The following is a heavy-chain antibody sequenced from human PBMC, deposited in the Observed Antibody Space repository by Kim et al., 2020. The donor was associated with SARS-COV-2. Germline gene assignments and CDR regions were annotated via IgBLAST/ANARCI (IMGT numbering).Heavy chain of an antibody. CDR3: ARGTDYGGNSDYYGMDV. D-gene: IGHD4-17*01. CDR2: INHSGST. CDR1: GGSFSGYY. J-gene: IGHJ6*01. Sequence: SETLCLTCAVYGGSFSGYYWSWIRQPPGKGLEWIGEINHSGSTNYNPSLKSRVTISVDTSKNQFSLKLSSVTAADTAVYYCARGTDYGGNSDYYGMDVWG. V-gene: IGHV4-34*01.